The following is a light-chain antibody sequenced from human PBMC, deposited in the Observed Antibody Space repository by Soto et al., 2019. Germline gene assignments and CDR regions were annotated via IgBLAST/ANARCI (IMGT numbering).Light chain of an antibody. V-gene: IGKV1-5*03. CDR1: QSVGTW. J-gene: IGKJ1*01. CDR3: QQYNSYSWT. CDR2: KAS. Sequence: DIQMTQSPSTLSASVGDRVTITCRASQSVGTWLAWYQQKPGKAPKLLIYKASGLESGVPSRFTGSGSGTEFTLTISSLQPDDFATYYCQQYNSYSWTFGQGTKVDIK.